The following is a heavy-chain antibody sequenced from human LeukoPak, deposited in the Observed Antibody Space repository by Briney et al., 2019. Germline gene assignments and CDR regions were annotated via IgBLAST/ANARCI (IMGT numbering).Heavy chain of an antibody. Sequence: GGSLRLSCAASGFTFSNAWMSWVRQAPGKGLEWVSTISDNGRSTYYADSVKGRFTISRDNSKNTLYLQMNSLRAEDTAVYYCTKRGTVTTFGHCDFWGQGTLVTVSS. CDR1: GFTFSNAW. CDR2: ISDNGRST. D-gene: IGHD4-17*01. CDR3: TKRGTVTTFGHCDF. J-gene: IGHJ4*02. V-gene: IGHV3-23*01.